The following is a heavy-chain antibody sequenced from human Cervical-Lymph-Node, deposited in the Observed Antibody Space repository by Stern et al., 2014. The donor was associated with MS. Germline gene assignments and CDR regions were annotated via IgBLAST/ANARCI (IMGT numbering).Heavy chain of an antibody. Sequence: VQLVESGGGLVQPGGSLRLSCAASGFALSDYYMDWVRQAPGTGLEWVGHSRVKAHSYTAEYAASVKGRFILSRDDSKNSLYLQMNSLKIEDTAVYYCARVAYSSDWFGSYDIWGQGTMATVSS. J-gene: IGHJ3*02. D-gene: IGHD6-19*01. CDR3: ARVAYSSDWFGSYDI. V-gene: IGHV3-72*01. CDR2: SRVKAHSYTA. CDR1: GFALSDYY.